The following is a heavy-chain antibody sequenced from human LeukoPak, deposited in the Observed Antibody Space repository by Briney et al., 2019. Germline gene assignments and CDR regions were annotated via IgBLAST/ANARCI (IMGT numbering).Heavy chain of an antibody. D-gene: IGHD3-10*02. CDR2: ISSSSSTI. CDR3: AELGITMIGGV. Sequence: GGSLRLSCAASGFTFSSYSMNWVRQAPGKGLEWVSYISSSSSTIYYAESVKGRFTVSRDNVKNSLHLQMSTLRAEDTAVYYCAELGITMIGGVWGKGTTVTISS. V-gene: IGHV3-48*01. CDR1: GFTFSSYS. J-gene: IGHJ6*04.